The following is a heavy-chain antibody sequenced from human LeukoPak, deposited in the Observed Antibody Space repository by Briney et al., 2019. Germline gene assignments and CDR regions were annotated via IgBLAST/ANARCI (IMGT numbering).Heavy chain of an antibody. D-gene: IGHD2-21*01. J-gene: IGHJ4*02. CDR2: IGGSGGST. Sequence: GGSLRLSCAASGFTFSSYAMSWVRQAPGKGLEWVSVIGGSGGSTYYADSVKGRFTTSRDNSKNTLYLQMNSLRAEDTAVYYCARALEMVGIRYFDYWGQGTLVTVSS. V-gene: IGHV3-23*01. CDR1: GFTFSSYA. CDR3: ARALEMVGIRYFDY.